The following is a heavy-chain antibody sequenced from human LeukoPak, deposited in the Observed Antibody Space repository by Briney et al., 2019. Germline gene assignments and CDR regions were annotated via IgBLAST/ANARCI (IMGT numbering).Heavy chain of an antibody. CDR3: ARKGELDY. CDR1: XFTFSSSS. V-gene: IGHV3-74*01. CDR2: ITNNGNTR. J-gene: IGHJ4*02. Sequence: QPGGSLRLSCAASXFTFSSSSMFWVRQGPGKGLLWVSAITNNGNTRFYADSVKGRFTISRDNAKNTLYLEMESLRAEDTAVYYCARKGELDYWGQGTLVTVSS. D-gene: IGHD3-16*01.